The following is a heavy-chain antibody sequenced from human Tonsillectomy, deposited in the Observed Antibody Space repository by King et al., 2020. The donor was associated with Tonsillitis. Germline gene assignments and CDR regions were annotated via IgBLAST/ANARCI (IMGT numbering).Heavy chain of an antibody. CDR3: VSLFGAVPHSPYCYGMYV. CDR1: GGSISSSSYY. Sequence: QLQESGPGLVKPSETLSLTCTVSGGSISSSSYYWGWIRQPPGKGLEWIGSIYYSGSTYYNPSLKSRVTISVDTSKNQFSLKLTSVTAADTAVYYCVSLFGAVPHSPYCYGMYVWGPGTTGTVCS. V-gene: IGHV4-39*07. J-gene: IGHJ6*01. CDR2: IYYSGST. D-gene: IGHD2-21*01.